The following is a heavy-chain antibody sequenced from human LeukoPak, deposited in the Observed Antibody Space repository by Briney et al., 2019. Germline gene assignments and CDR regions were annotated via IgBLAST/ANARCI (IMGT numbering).Heavy chain of an antibody. J-gene: IGHJ4*02. CDR1: GYTFTGYY. V-gene: IGHV1-2*04. Sequence: ASVKVSCKASGYTFTGYYMHWVRQAPGQGLEWMGWINPNSGGTNYAQKFQGWVTMTRDTSISTAYMELSRLRSDDTAVYYCARGRLITFGGVIVAYYFDYWGQGTLVTVSS. D-gene: IGHD3-16*02. CDR2: INPNSGGT. CDR3: ARGRLITFGGVIVAYYFDY.